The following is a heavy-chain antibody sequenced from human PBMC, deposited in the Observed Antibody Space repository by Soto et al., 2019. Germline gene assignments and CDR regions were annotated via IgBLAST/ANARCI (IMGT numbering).Heavy chain of an antibody. Sequence: PGGSLRLSCAASGFTFSDYYMTWLRQAPGKGPECISYISFGSSFTNYADSVEGRFTISRDNAKNTLYLQMNSLRVEDTAVYYCARGLSRRILNSLDPWGQGVLVTVSS. CDR1: GFTFSDYY. V-gene: IGHV3-11*06. CDR3: ARGLSRRILNSLDP. CDR2: ISFGSSFT. J-gene: IGHJ5*02. D-gene: IGHD2-15*01.